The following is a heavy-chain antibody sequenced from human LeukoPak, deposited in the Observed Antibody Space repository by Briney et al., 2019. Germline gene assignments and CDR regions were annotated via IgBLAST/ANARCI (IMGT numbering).Heavy chain of an antibody. D-gene: IGHD2-15*01. CDR1: GLTFSSYR. V-gene: IGHV3-23*01. CDR2: ISGSGGST. J-gene: IGHJ2*01. CDR3: AKTYCSGGSCYWYFDL. Sequence: GGSLRLSCAASGLTFSSYRMNWVRQAPGKGLEWVSAISGSGGSTYYADSVKGRFTISRDNSKNTLYLQMNSLRAEDTAVYYCAKTYCSGGSCYWYFDLWGRGTLVTVSS.